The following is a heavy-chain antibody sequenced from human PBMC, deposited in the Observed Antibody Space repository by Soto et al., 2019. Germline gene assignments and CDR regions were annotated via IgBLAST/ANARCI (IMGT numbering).Heavy chain of an antibody. CDR1: GFTFGDYP. J-gene: IGHJ4*02. CDR3: SRRLVNDYGSSGGPDY. D-gene: IGHD3-22*01. Sequence: GVLRLSCTTAGFTFGDYPMAWFRQAPGKGPEWVGFIRGQGSGGTTDYAASVKGRFTISRDDSKGIAYLQMNSLKVEDTAVYYCSRRLVNDYGSSGGPDYWGQGTLVTVSS. V-gene: IGHV3-49*03. CDR2: IRGQGSGGTT.